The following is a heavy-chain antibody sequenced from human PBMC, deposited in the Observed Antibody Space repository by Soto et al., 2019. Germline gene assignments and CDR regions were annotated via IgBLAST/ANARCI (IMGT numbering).Heavy chain of an antibody. CDR3: ARDASFDWFDP. J-gene: IGHJ5*02. V-gene: IGHV1-2*04. Sequence: GASVKVSCKASGYTFTGYYMHWVRQAPGQGLEWMGWINPNSGGTNYAQKFQGWVTMTRDTSISTAYMELSRLRSDDTAAYYCARDASFDWFDPWGQGTLVTVSS. D-gene: IGHD3-3*01. CDR1: GYTFTGYY. CDR2: INPNSGGT.